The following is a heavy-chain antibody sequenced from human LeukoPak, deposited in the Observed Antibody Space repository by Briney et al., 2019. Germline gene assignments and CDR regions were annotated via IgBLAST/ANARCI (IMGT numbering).Heavy chain of an antibody. Sequence: ASVKVSCKASGYTFTSYAMNWVRQAPGQGLEWMGWINTNTGNPTCARGFTGRFVFSLDTSVSTAYLQISSLKAEDTAVYYCARDPETTVTTSVDYWGQGTLVTVSS. CDR3: ARDPETTVTTSVDY. V-gene: IGHV7-4-1*02. D-gene: IGHD4-17*01. CDR2: INTNTGNP. J-gene: IGHJ4*02. CDR1: GYTFTSYA.